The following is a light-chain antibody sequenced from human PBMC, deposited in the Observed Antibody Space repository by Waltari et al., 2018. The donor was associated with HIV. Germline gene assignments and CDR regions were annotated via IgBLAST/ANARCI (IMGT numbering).Light chain of an antibody. CDR3: AAWDDSLNGAV. Sequence: QSVLTQPPSASGTPGQRVTIPCSGSSSNIGSNIVNWYQQLPGTAPKLLIYRNNQRPSGVPDRFSGSKSGTSASLAISGLQSEDDADYYCAAWDDSLNGAVFGGGTKLTVL. CDR2: RNN. CDR1: SSNIGSNI. V-gene: IGLV1-44*01. J-gene: IGLJ3*02.